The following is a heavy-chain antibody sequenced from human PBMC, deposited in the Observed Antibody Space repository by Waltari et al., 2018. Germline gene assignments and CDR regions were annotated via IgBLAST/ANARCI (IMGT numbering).Heavy chain of an antibody. D-gene: IGHD3-16*01. Sequence: EVQLLESGGGLVQPGGSLRLSCAASGFTFSSYAMRWVRQAPGKGLEWVSAISGSGGSTYYADSVKGRFTISRDNSKNTLYLQMNSLRAEDTAVYYCAKYIWGSDREGYWGQGTLVTVSS. CDR2: ISGSGGST. CDR3: AKYIWGSDREGY. J-gene: IGHJ4*02. CDR1: GFTFSSYA. V-gene: IGHV3-23*01.